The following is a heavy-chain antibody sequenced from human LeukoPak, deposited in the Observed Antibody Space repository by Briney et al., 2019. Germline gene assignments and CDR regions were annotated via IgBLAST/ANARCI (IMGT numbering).Heavy chain of an antibody. CDR2: ISGSGSST. CDR1: GFTFSRYG. Sequence: PGGSLRLSCAASGFTFSRYGMSWVRQAPGRGLEWVSGISGSGSSTYYADSVKGRFTISRDNSRNTLYLQMNSLRAEDTAVYYCAKDQFLTGYSYWGQGTLVTVSS. D-gene: IGHD3-9*01. CDR3: AKDQFLTGYSY. J-gene: IGHJ4*02. V-gene: IGHV3-23*01.